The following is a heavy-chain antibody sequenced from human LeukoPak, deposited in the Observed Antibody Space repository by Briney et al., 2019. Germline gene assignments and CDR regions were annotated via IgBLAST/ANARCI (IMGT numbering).Heavy chain of an antibody. CDR1: GYTFTGYY. Sequence: ASVKVSCKASGYTFTGYYMHWVRQAPGQGLEWMGIINPSGGSTSYAQKFQGRVTMTRDTSTSTVYMELSSLRSEDTAVYYCAREESYYYDSSGLWWAFDIWGQGTMVTVSS. J-gene: IGHJ3*02. CDR3: AREESYYYDSSGLWWAFDI. CDR2: INPSGGST. D-gene: IGHD3-22*01. V-gene: IGHV1-46*01.